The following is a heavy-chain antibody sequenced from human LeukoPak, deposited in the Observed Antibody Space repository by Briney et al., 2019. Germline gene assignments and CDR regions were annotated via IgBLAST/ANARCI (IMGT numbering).Heavy chain of an antibody. CDR2: MNPNSGNT. CDR3: ARVCWSGYYFLCY. CDR1: GYTFTSYD. J-gene: IGHJ4*02. V-gene: IGHV1-8*01. Sequence: ASVKVSCKASGYTFTSYDINWVRQATGQGLEWMGWMNPNSGNTGYVQKFQARVTMTRNTSINTAYMELSSLRSEDTAVYYCARVCWSGYYFLCYWGQGTLVTVSS. D-gene: IGHD3-3*01.